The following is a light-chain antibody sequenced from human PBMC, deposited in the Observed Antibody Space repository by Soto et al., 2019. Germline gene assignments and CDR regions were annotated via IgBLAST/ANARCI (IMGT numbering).Light chain of an antibody. Sequence: DIQMTQSPSSLSASVVDIVTITCRASQSISSYINWYQQKPGKAPKLLIYAESSLQSGVPARFSGSGSGTDFTLTISSLQPEDFATYYCLQSYSTPWTFGQGTKVEIK. J-gene: IGKJ1*01. V-gene: IGKV1-39*01. CDR2: AES. CDR3: LQSYSTPWT. CDR1: QSISSY.